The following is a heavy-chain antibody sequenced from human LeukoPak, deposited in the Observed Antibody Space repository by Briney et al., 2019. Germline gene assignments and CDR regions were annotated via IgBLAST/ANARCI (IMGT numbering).Heavy chain of an antibody. CDR1: GGTFSSYA. CDR3: ARDYPSRWVPDATGYYYYYGMDV. V-gene: IGHV1-69*04. CDR2: IIPILGIA. Sequence: SVTVSCKASGGTFSSYAISWVRQAPGQGLEWMGRIIPILGIANYAQKFQGRVTITADKSTSTAYMELSSLRSEDTAVYYCARDYPSRWVPDATGYYYYYGMDVWGQGTTVTVSS. D-gene: IGHD4-23*01. J-gene: IGHJ6*02.